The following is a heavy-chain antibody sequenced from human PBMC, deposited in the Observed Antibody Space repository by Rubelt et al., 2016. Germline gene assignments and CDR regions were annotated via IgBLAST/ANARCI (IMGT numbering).Heavy chain of an antibody. CDR3: ARRQDGGNPGWYFDL. CDR1: GFTFSDYY. J-gene: IGHJ2*01. D-gene: IGHD4-23*01. CDR2: ISSSSSYT. V-gene: IGHV3-11*05. Sequence: VQLVESGGGLVQPGGSLRLSCAASGFTFSDYYMSWIHQAPGKGLEWVSYISSSSSYTNYADSVKGRFAISRDNAKNSRYLQMNSLRAEDTAVYYCARRQDGGNPGWYFDLWGRGTLVTVSS.